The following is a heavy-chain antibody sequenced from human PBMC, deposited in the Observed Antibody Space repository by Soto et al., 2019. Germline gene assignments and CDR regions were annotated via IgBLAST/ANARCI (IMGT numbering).Heavy chain of an antibody. D-gene: IGHD6-13*01. CDR3: AKGVSSTWSHGLVS. CDR2: ISYDGSNK. V-gene: IGHV3-30*18. Sequence: QVQLVESGGGVVQPGTSLRLSCAASEFTFSHFGMHWVRQAPGKGLEWVAVISYDGSNKYYSDPVKGRFTISRDNSRNTLHLQMNSLRDEDTAVYYCAKGVSSTWSHGLVSWGQGTLVTVSS. CDR1: EFTFSHFG. J-gene: IGHJ4*02.